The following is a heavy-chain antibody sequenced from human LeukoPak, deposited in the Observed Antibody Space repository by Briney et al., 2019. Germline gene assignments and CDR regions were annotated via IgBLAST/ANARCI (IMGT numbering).Heavy chain of an antibody. CDR3: ARDIPESFGYYV. Sequence: ASVKVSCKASGFTFTTYGITWVRQAPGQGLEWLGYISAYSGEANYAQKVQGRVIMTTDTSTNTAYLEMRSLTSDDTAVYYCARDIPESFGYYVWGQGSQVIVSS. CDR2: ISAYSGEA. J-gene: IGHJ4*02. CDR1: GFTFTTYG. D-gene: IGHD1-26*01. V-gene: IGHV1-18*01.